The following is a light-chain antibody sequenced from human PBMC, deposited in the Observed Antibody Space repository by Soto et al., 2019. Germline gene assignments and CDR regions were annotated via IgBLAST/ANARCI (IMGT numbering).Light chain of an antibody. Sequence: QSALTQPPSASGSPGQSVTISCSGTKNDIGVYDFVSWYQHHPGKAPRLIIYEVVQRPSGVPDRFSGSKSGNTASLTVSGLQAADEADYYCNSYTSSSTLYVFGTGTKLTVL. V-gene: IGLV2-8*01. CDR2: EVV. CDR1: KNDIGVYDF. CDR3: NSYTSSSTLYV. J-gene: IGLJ1*01.